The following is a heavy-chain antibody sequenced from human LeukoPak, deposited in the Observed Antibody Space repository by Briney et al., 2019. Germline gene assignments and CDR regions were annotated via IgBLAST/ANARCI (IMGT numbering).Heavy chain of an antibody. J-gene: IGHJ4*02. Sequence: PGGSLRLSCAASGFTLSSYAMGWVRQAPGKGLELVANIKQDGSEKYYVDSVQGRFTISRDNAKNSLHLQMNSLRVEDTAVYYCARRIVGPTSGGDYWGQGTPVTVSS. CDR3: ARRIVGPTSGGDY. CDR2: IKQDGSEK. V-gene: IGHV3-7*01. D-gene: IGHD1-26*01. CDR1: GFTLSSYA.